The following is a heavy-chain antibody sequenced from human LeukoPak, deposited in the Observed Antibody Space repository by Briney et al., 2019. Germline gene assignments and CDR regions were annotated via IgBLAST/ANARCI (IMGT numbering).Heavy chain of an antibody. CDR1: GFTFSTYA. Sequence: PGGSLRLSCAASGFTFSTYAMSWVRQAPGKGLEWVSTISGNGVNTYCADSVKGRFTISRDNSKNTLYLQMNSLRAEDTAVYYCANRGVTSVGSYYFDYWGQGALVTVSS. V-gene: IGHV3-23*01. D-gene: IGHD1-26*01. J-gene: IGHJ4*02. CDR2: ISGNGVNT. CDR3: ANRGVTSVGSYYFDY.